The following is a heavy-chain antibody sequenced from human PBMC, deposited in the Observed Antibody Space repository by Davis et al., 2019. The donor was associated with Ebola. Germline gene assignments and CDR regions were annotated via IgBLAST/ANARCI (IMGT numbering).Heavy chain of an antibody. J-gene: IGHJ1*01. CDR2: IYYSGST. V-gene: IGHV4-59*08. D-gene: IGHD6-19*01. CDR1: GGSISSYY. Sequence: MPSETLSLTCTVSGGSISSYYWSWIRQPPGKGLEWIGYIYYSGSTNYNPSLKSRVTISVDTSKNQFSLKLSSVTAADTAVYYCARSGYSSGWYPVFRYFQHWGQGTLVTVSS. CDR3: ARSGYSSGWYPVFRYFQH.